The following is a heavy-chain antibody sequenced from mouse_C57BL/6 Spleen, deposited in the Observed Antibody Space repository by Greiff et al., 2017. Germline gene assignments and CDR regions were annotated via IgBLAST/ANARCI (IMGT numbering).Heavy chain of an antibody. CDR1: GYTFTSYW. CDR2: IHPNSGST. J-gene: IGHJ2*01. V-gene: IGHV1-64*01. CDR3: EREGGLRRYFDY. Sequence: QVQLQQPGAELVKPGASVKLSCKASGYTFTSYWMHWVKQRPGQGLEWIGMIHPNSGSTNYNEKFKSKATLTVDKSSSTAYMQLSSLTSEDSAVYYCEREGGLRRYFDYWGQGTTLTVSS. D-gene: IGHD2-4*01.